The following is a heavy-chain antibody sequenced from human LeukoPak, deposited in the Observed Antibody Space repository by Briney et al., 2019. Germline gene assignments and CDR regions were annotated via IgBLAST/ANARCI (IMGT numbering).Heavy chain of an antibody. V-gene: IGHV4-38-2*02. CDR3: ARDLGWELLRHWFDP. D-gene: IGHD1-26*01. CDR1: GYSISSGYF. J-gene: IGHJ5*02. Sequence: SETLSLTCTVSGYSISSGYFWGWIRQPPGKGLEWIGSIYVSGSTYYNPFLTSPLTMSVGPSKNQFSLKLSSVTAADTAVYYCARDLGWELLRHWFDPWGQGTLVTVSS. CDR2: IYVSGST.